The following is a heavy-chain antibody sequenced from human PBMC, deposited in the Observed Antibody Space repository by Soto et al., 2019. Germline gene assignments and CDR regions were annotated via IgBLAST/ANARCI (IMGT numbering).Heavy chain of an antibody. CDR1: GYTLTELS. V-gene: IGHV1-24*01. D-gene: IGHD6-19*01. Sequence: ASVKVSCKVSGYTLTELSMHWVRQAPGKGLEWMGGFDPEDGETIYAQKFQGRVTMTEDTSTDTAYMELSSLRSEDTAVYYCATRLSIAVAGTMFDPWGQGTLVTVSS. CDR2: FDPEDGET. J-gene: IGHJ5*02. CDR3: ATRLSIAVAGTMFDP.